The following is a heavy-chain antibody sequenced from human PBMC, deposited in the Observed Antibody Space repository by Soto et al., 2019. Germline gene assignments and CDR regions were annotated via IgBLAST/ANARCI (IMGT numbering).Heavy chain of an antibody. Sequence: QVQLVQSGAEVKKPGASVKVSCKASGYTFTSYAMHWVRQAPGQRLEWMGWINAGNGNTKYSQKFQGRVTITRDTSASTAYMELSSLRSEDTAVYYCARGYGEYGNAFDIWGQGTMVTVSS. CDR2: INAGNGNT. J-gene: IGHJ3*02. CDR1: GYTFTSYA. V-gene: IGHV1-3*01. D-gene: IGHD4-17*01. CDR3: ARGYGEYGNAFDI.